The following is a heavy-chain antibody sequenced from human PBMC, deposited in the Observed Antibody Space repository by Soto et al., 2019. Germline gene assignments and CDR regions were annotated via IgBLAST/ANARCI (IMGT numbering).Heavy chain of an antibody. D-gene: IGHD1-7*01. V-gene: IGHV1-18*01. CDR3: ARGTGATSTDFDL. CDR2: ISAYDGNT. J-gene: IGHJ2*01. Sequence: QIQLVQSGAEVKKPGASVKVSCQASGYTFTNYGITWVRQAPGQGLEWMGWISAYDGNTNYAQRLQGRVTMTTDTSTSTAHMALRSLRSDDTAVYYCARGTGATSTDFDLWGRGTLVTVSS. CDR1: GYTFTNYG.